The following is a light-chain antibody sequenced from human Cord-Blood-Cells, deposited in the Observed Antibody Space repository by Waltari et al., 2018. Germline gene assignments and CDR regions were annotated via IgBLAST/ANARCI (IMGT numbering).Light chain of an antibody. V-gene: IGKV3-11*01. Sequence: EIVLTQSPATLSLSPGERATLSCRASQSVSSYLAWYQQKPDQAPRLLIYDASNRATSIPARFSGSGSGTDFTLTISSLEPEDFAVYYCQQRSNWPLTFGGGTKVEIK. J-gene: IGKJ4*01. CDR3: QQRSNWPLT. CDR1: QSVSSY. CDR2: DAS.